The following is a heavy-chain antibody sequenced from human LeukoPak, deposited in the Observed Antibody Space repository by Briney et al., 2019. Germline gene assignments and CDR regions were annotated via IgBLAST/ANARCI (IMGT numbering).Heavy chain of an antibody. D-gene: IGHD3-10*01. CDR2: IYHSGST. CDR3: ARGGVVRGVIAAPYYFDY. CDR1: GDSINNYY. J-gene: IGHJ4*02. Sequence: SETLSLTCSVSGDSINNYYWNWIRQPPGKGLEWIGSIYHSGSTYYNPSLKSRVTISVDTSKNQFSLKLSSVTAADTAVYYCARGGVVRGVIAAPYYFDYWGQGTLVTVSS. V-gene: IGHV4-38-2*02.